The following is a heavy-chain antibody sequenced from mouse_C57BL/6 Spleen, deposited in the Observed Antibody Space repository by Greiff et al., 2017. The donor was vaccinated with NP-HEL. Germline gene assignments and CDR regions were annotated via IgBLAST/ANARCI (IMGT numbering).Heavy chain of an antibody. CDR2: IDPETGGT. Sequence: VQLQQSGAELVRPGASVTLSCKASGYTFTDYEMHWVKQTPVHGLEWIGAIDPETGGTAYNQKFKGKAILTADKSSSTAYMERRSLTSEDSAVYYCTRQILYYGSSDAMDYWGQGTSVTVSS. J-gene: IGHJ4*01. CDR3: TRQILYYGSSDAMDY. CDR1: GYTFTDYE. D-gene: IGHD1-1*01. V-gene: IGHV1-15*01.